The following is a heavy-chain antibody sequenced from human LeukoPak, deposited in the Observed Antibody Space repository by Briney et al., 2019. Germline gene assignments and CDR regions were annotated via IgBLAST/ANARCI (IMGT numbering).Heavy chain of an antibody. D-gene: IGHD3-22*01. J-gene: IGHJ4*02. CDR1: GFTFTTYS. CDR3: ARACEEYYYDSSRVCPFDY. V-gene: IGHV3-21*01. CDR2: ISSTSSYV. Sequence: PGGSLRLSCAASGFTFTTYSMNWVRQAPGKGPEWVSSISSTSSYVYYADSVRGRFTISRDNAKNSLYLQMDSLRAEDTAVYYCARACEEYYYDSSRVCPFDYWGQGTLVTVSS.